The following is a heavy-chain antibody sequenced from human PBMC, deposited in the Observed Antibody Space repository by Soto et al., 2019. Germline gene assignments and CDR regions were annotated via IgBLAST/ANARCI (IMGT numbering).Heavy chain of an antibody. Sequence: TLSLTCAVSGGSISSGGYSWTWVRQPPWKGREWIGYIYHSGNTYYNPSLKSRVTISLDRSKIHFTLTLRSVTDTATAVYYSASHAAADHALDVWGQGTMVTVSS. J-gene: IGHJ3*01. CDR3: ASHAAADHALDV. V-gene: IGHV4-30-2*01. D-gene: IGHD6-13*01. CDR2: IYHSGNT. CDR1: GGSISSGGYS.